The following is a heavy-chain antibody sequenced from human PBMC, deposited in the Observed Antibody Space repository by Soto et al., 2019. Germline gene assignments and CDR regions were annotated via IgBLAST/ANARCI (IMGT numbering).Heavy chain of an antibody. CDR2: ISAYNGNT. CDR3: ARHPNSSGWYVGGFGR. V-gene: IGHV1-18*04. J-gene: IGHJ5*02. Sequence: QVQLVQSGAEVKKPGASVKVSCKASGYTFTSYGISWVRQAPGQGLEWMGWISAYNGNTNYAQKSQGIFTMTTDPPPNAAYIELRSLRSDDTAVYYCARHPNSSGWYVGGFGRWGQGTLVTVSS. CDR1: GYTFTSYG. D-gene: IGHD6-19*01.